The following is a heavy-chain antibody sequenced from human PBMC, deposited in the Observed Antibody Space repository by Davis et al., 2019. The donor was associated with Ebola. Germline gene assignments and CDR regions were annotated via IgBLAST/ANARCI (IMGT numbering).Heavy chain of an antibody. V-gene: IGHV3-23*01. J-gene: IGHJ4*02. Sequence: PGGSLRLSCAAFGFTFSSYAMSWVRQAPGKGLEWVSGISGSGGSTYYADSVKGRFTISRDNSKNTLYLQMNSLRAEDTAVYYCAKDSRVLAFCGGHCFDYWGQGTLVTVSS. CDR2: ISGSGGST. CDR3: AKDSRVLAFCGGHCFDY. CDR1: GFTFSSYA. D-gene: IGHD2-21*01.